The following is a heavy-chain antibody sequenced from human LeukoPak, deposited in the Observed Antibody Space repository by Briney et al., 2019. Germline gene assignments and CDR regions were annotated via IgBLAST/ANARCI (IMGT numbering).Heavy chain of an antibody. Sequence: PGRSLRLSCAASGFTFSSYAMHWVRQAPGKGLEWVAVISYDGSNKYYADSVKGRFTISRDNAKNSLYLQMNSLRAEDTAVYYCARDPPFCSGGSCYSDYWGQGTLVTVSS. V-gene: IGHV3-30-3*01. CDR3: ARDPPFCSGGSCYSDY. CDR2: ISYDGSNK. CDR1: GFTFSSYA. J-gene: IGHJ4*02. D-gene: IGHD2-15*01.